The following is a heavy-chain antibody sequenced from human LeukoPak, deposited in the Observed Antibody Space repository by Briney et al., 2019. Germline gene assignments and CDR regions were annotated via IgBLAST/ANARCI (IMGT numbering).Heavy chain of an antibody. Sequence: GGSLRHSCAASGFTVSSNYMSWVRQAPGKGLEWVSVIYSGGSTYYADSVKGRFTISRDNSKNTLYLQMNSLRAEDTAVYYCARSYDSSGYYLDAFDIWGQGTMVTVSS. D-gene: IGHD3-22*01. J-gene: IGHJ3*02. CDR3: ARSYDSSGYYLDAFDI. CDR2: IYSGGST. CDR1: GFTVSSNY. V-gene: IGHV3-66*01.